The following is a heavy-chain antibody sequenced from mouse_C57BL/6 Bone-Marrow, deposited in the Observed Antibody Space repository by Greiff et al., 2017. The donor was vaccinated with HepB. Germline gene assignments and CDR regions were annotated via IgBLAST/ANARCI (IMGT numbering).Heavy chain of an antibody. Sequence: VQLQQSGAELAKPGASVKLSCKASGYTFTSYWMHWVKQRPGQGLEWIGYINPSSGYTKYNQKFKDKATVTADKSSSTAYMQLSSLTYEDSAVYYCARGPVVRLLRYFDVWGTGTTVTVSS. CDR2: INPSSGYT. J-gene: IGHJ1*03. V-gene: IGHV1-7*01. CDR3: ARGPVVRLLRYFDV. CDR1: GYTFTSYW. D-gene: IGHD1-1*01.